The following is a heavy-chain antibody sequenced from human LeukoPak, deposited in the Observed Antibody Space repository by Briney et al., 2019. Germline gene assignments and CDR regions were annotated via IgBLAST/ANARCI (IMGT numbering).Heavy chain of an antibody. J-gene: IGHJ3*02. CDR3: ARVGGQWLVLFDI. Sequence: ASVKVSCKASGYTFTGYYMHWVRQAPGQGLEWMGWINPNSGGTNYAQKFQARVTMTRDTSTSTAYMERSRLRSDDTAVYYCARVGGQWLVLFDIWGQGTMVTVSS. D-gene: IGHD6-19*01. CDR1: GYTFTGYY. V-gene: IGHV1-2*02. CDR2: INPNSGGT.